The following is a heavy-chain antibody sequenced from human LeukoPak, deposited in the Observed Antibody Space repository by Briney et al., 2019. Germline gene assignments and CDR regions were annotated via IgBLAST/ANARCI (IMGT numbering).Heavy chain of an antibody. V-gene: IGHV3-23*01. CDR1: GFTFSSYA. CDR3: ALDDFSWLKR. J-gene: IGHJ4*02. Sequence: GGSLRLSCTASGFTFSSYAMSWVRQAPGKGLEWVSAISGSGGSTYYADSVKGRFTISRDISKNTLYLQMNSLRAEDTAVYYCALDDFSWLKRWGQGTLVTVSS. CDR2: ISGSGGST. D-gene: IGHD3-3*01.